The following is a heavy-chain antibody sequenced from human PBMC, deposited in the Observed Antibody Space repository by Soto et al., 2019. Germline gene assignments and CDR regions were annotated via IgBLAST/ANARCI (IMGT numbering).Heavy chain of an antibody. Sequence: GSLRLSCAASGFTFSSYAMSWVRQAPGKGLEWVSAISGSGGSTYYADSVKGRFTISRDNSKNTLYLQMNSLRAEDTAVYYCAKDVWAGSSSADYFDYWGQGTLVTVSS. CDR2: ISGSGGST. J-gene: IGHJ4*02. V-gene: IGHV3-23*01. CDR3: AKDVWAGSSSADYFDY. D-gene: IGHD6-6*01. CDR1: GFTFSSYA.